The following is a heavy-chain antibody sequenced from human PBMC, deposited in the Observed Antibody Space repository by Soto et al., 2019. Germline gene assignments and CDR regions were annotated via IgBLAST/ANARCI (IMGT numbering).Heavy chain of an antibody. CDR2: IHNSGNT. D-gene: IGHD2-21*02. V-gene: IGHV4-59*01. J-gene: IGHJ3*02. Sequence: QVQLQESGPGLVKPSETLSLTCTVPSGSIRTSYWTWIRQFPGKRLEWIAHIHNSGNTNSNPSLKSRVTISMDTSKSQISLRLTSVTAADTAMYYCARLQDTVVTPIDMWGQGTMVTVSS. CDR3: ARLQDTVVTPIDM. CDR1: SGSIRTSY.